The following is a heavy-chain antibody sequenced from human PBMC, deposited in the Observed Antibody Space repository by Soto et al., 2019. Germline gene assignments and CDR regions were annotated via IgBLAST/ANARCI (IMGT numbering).Heavy chain of an antibody. CDR1: GFTFSSYA. V-gene: IGHV3-23*01. Sequence: GGSLRLSCAASGFTFSSYAMSWVRQAPGKGLEWVSAISGSGGSTYYADSVKGRLTISRDNSKNTLYPQMNSLRAEDTAVYYCAKDSRDYGDYFRGQGTLVTVSS. CDR3: AKDSRDYGDYF. CDR2: ISGSGGST. J-gene: IGHJ4*02. D-gene: IGHD4-17*01.